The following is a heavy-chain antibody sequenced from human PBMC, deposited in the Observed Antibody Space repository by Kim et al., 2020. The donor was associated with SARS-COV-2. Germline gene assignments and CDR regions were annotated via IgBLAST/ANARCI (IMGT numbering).Heavy chain of an antibody. CDR3: AKVGVQLWFGELDH. D-gene: IGHD3-10*01. V-gene: IGHV3-30*18. J-gene: IGHJ5*02. CDR2: ISKDGSNE. CDR1: GFTFSSYT. Sequence: GGSLRLSCAASGFTFSSYTMLWVRQAPGKGLEWIAVISKDGSNENYADSVKGRFTISRDNSKKTLYLQMNSLRPQDTAVYYCAKVGVQLWFGELDHWGQGTLVTVSS.